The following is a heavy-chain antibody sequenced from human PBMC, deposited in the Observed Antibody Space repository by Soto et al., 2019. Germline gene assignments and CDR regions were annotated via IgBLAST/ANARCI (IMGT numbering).Heavy chain of an antibody. Sequence: ASVKVSCKASGYTFTGYYMHWVRQAPVQGLEWMGWINPNSGGTNYAQKFQGRVTMTRDTSISTAYMELSRLRSDDTAVYYCARVGSLDGSYSYHYYGMDVWGQGTTVTVSS. CDR2: INPNSGGT. V-gene: IGHV1-2*02. CDR3: ARVGSLDGSYSYHYYGMDV. CDR1: GYTFTGYY. D-gene: IGHD1-26*01. J-gene: IGHJ6*02.